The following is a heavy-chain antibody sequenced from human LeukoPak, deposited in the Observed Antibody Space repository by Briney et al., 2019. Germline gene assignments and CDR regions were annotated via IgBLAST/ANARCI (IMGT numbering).Heavy chain of an antibody. D-gene: IGHD5-18*01. CDR3: ERDGVDTAMDDAFDI. Sequence: SQTLSLTCAISGDSVSSNGAACNWIRQSPSRGLEWLGRTYYRSKWYIDYAVSVKSRITINPDTSKNQFSLQLNSVTPEDTAVYYCERDGVDTAMDDAFDIWGQGTMVTVSS. V-gene: IGHV6-1*01. CDR2: TYYRSKWYI. J-gene: IGHJ3*02. CDR1: GDSVSSNGAA.